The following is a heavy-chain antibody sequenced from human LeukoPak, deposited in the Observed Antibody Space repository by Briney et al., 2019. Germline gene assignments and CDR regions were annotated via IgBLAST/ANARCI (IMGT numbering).Heavy chain of an antibody. Sequence: SQTLSLTCAISGDSVSSNSAAWNWIRQSPSRGLEWLGRTYYRSKWYNDYVVSVKSRITINPDTSKNQFSLQLNSVSPEDTAVYYCARGAEMATLRYFDHWGQGTLVTVSS. CDR2: TYYRSKWYN. CDR1: GDSVSSNSAA. V-gene: IGHV6-1*01. J-gene: IGHJ4*02. CDR3: ARGAEMATLRYFDH. D-gene: IGHD5-24*01.